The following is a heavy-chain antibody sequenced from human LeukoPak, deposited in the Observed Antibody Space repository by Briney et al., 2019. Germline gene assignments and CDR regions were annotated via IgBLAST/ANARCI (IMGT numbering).Heavy chain of an antibody. CDR1: GFTFSSYG. D-gene: IGHD5-18*01. J-gene: IGHJ4*02. Sequence: GGSLRLSCAASGFTFSSYGMHWVRQAPGKGLEWVAVIWYDGSNKYYAYSVKGRFTISRDNSKNTLYLQMNSLRAEDTAVYYCARDRDTAMFGFDYWGQGTLVTVSP. CDR2: IWYDGSNK. V-gene: IGHV3-33*01. CDR3: ARDRDTAMFGFDY.